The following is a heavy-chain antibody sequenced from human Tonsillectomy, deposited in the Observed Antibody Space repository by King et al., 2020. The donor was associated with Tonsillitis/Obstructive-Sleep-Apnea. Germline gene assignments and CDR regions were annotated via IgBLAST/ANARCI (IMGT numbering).Heavy chain of an antibody. Sequence: VQLVESGSELKKPGASVKISCKASGYTFTSYAMNWVRQAPGQGLEWMGWINTSTGNPTYAHGFTGRFFFSLDTSVSAAYLKINNLTAEDTAVYYCASGGLVLIGELWGPFDYWGQGTLVTVSS. V-gene: IGHV7-4-1*02. J-gene: IGHJ4*02. CDR3: ASGGLVLIGELWGPFDY. CDR1: GYTFTSYA. CDR2: INTSTGNP. D-gene: IGHD1-7*01.